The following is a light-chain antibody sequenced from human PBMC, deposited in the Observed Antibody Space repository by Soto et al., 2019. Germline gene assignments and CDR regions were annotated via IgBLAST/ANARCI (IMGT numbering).Light chain of an antibody. J-gene: IGKJ5*01. CDR3: QQYNNWPPGT. Sequence: EIVLTQSPATLSLSPGERATLSCRASQSVSSQLAWYQQKPGQAPRLLLYGASTRATGIPARFSGSGSGTELTLTISSLQSEDFAVYYCQQYNNWPPGTFGQGTRLEI. CDR1: QSVSSQ. CDR2: GAS. V-gene: IGKV3-15*01.